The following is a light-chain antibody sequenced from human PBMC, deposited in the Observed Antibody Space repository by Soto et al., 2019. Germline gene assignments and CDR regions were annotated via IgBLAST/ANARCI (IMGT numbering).Light chain of an antibody. V-gene: IGKV1-6*01. CDR3: LHDYDYPRT. CDR2: AAS. Sequence: IQITQSPSFLAASVRHRFTISCRASQSISSHLDWYQQKPGKAPTLVISAASILQSGIPSRFSGRGSGTDFTLTISSLQPEDFATYYCLHDYDYPRTFGQGTKVDIK. CDR1: QSISSH. J-gene: IGKJ1*01.